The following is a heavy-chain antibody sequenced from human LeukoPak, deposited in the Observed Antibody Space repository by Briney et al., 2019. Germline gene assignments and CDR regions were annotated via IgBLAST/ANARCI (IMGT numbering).Heavy chain of an antibody. Sequence: GGSLRLSCAASGFTVSSNYMSWVRQAPGKGLEWVSVIYSGGSTYYADSVKGRFTISRDNSKNTLYLQMNSLRAEDTAVYYCGRDSPGCCYGDWGQGTLVTVSS. V-gene: IGHV3-66*01. CDR1: GFTVSSNY. D-gene: IGHD2-2*01. CDR3: GRDSPGCCYGD. CDR2: IYSGGST. J-gene: IGHJ4*02.